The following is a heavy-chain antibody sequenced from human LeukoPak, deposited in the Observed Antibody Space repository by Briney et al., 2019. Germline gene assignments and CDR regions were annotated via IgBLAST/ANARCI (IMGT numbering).Heavy chain of an antibody. D-gene: IGHD1-1*01. J-gene: IGHJ6*03. V-gene: IGHV3-48*03. CDR3: ARANWNDWQYYHMDV. CDR2: ISSSGSTI. Sequence: PGGSLRLSCAASGFTFSSYEMNWVRQAPGKGLEWVSYISSSGSTIYYADSVKGRFTISRDNAKNSLYLQMNSLRAEDTAVYYCARANWNDWQYYHMDVWGKGTTVTISS. CDR1: GFTFSSYE.